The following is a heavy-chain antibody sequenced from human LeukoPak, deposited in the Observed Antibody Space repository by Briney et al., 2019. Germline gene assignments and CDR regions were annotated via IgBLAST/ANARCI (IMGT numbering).Heavy chain of an antibody. Sequence: SETLSLTCTVSGGSISSSSYYWGWIRQPPGKGLEWIGEMSHSGYPNYNPSLKSRVAISVDTSKNQFSLNLTSVTAADTAVYYCARPRLLYGSSPILVWGQGNLVTVSS. V-gene: IGHV4-39*07. CDR1: GGSISSSSYY. J-gene: IGHJ4*02. CDR2: MSHSGYP. CDR3: ARPRLLYGSSPILV. D-gene: IGHD3-10*01.